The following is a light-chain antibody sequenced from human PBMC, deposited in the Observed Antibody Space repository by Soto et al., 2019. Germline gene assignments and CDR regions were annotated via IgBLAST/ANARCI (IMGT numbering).Light chain of an antibody. CDR3: QHYASSTYT. CDR1: QSVSSSF. J-gene: IGKJ2*01. V-gene: IGKV3-20*01. Sequence: EIVLTQSPGTLSLSPGERAALSCRASQSVSSSFLAWYQQKPGQAPRLLIYGASSTTTGIPDRFTGSGSGTDFTLTISRLEPEDFAVYYCQHYASSTYTFGQGTKLQIK. CDR2: GAS.